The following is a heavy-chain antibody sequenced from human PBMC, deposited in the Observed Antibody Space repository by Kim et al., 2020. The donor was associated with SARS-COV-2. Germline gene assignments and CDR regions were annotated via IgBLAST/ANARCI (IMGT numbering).Heavy chain of an antibody. Sequence: GGSLRLSCAASGFTFSSYAMSWVRQAPGKGLEWVSAISGSGGSTYYADSVKGRFTISRDNSKNTLYLQMNSLRAEDTAVYYCAKDEGEERWYSSGWLDHYFDYWGQGTLVTVSS. V-gene: IGHV3-23*01. CDR1: GFTFSSYA. J-gene: IGHJ4*02. CDR2: ISGSGGST. D-gene: IGHD6-19*01. CDR3: AKDEGEERWYSSGWLDHYFDY.